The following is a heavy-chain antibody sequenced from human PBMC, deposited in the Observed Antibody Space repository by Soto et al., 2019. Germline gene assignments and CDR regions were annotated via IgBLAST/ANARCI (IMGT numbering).Heavy chain of an antibody. CDR1: GYSFTGFY. CDR3: VGDDSFRDSSAP. CDR2: INPNSGVT. V-gene: IGHV1-2*04. Sequence: ASVKVSCKAAGYSFTGFYLHWMRQAPGQGLEWLGWINPNSGVTKYAEKFQGWVTMTRDTSINTAYMQLSRLTSDDTGVYYCVGDDSFRDSSAPWGQGTLVTVSS. D-gene: IGHD3-22*01. J-gene: IGHJ5*02.